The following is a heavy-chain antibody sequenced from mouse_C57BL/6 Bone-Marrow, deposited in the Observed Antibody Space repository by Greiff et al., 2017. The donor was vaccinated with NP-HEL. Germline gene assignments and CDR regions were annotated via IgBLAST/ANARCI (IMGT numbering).Heavy chain of an antibody. D-gene: IGHD1-1*01. CDR3: ARITTVVATRGYFDV. J-gene: IGHJ1*03. Sequence: VQLQQPGAELVMPGASVKLSCKASGYTFTSYWMHWVKQRPGQGLEWIGEIDPSDSYTNYNQKFKGKSTLTVDKSSSSAYMQLSSLTSEDSAVYYCARITTVVATRGYFDVWGTGTTVTVSS. CDR1: GYTFTSYW. V-gene: IGHV1-69*01. CDR2: IDPSDSYT.